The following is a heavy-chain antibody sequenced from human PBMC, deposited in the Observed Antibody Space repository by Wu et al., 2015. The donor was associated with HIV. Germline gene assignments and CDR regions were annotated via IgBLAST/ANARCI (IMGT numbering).Heavy chain of an antibody. CDR2: INPNSGGT. CDR3: VWVAVTYDWYFDL. D-gene: IGHD4-11*01. Sequence: QVQLVQSGAEVKRPGASVKVSCEASGNTLTGYYIHWVRQAPGQGLEWMGWINPNSGGTNYAQKFQGRVTMTRDTSRSIDYMELRSLRSDDMAVYYCVWVAVTYDWYFDLWGRGTLVTVSS. V-gene: IGHV1-2*02. J-gene: IGHJ2*01. CDR1: GNTLTGYY.